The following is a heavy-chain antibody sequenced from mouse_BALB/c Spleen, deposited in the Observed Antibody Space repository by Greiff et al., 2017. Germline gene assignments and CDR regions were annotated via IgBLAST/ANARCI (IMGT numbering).Heavy chain of an antibody. Sequence: VQLKQSGPELVKPGASVKISCKASGYSFTGYFMNWVMQSHGKSLEWIGRINPYNGDTFYNQKFKGKATLTVDKSSSTAHMELRSLASEDSAVYYCARSYYYGSSPYYFDYWGQGTTLTVSS. J-gene: IGHJ2*01. D-gene: IGHD1-1*01. V-gene: IGHV1-20*02. CDR3: ARSYYYGSSPYYFDY. CDR2: INPYNGDT. CDR1: GYSFTGYF.